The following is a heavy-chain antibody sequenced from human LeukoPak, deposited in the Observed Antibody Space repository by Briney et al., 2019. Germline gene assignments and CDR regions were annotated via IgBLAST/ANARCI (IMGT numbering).Heavy chain of an antibody. CDR2: ISSSGSTI. D-gene: IGHD4-23*01. J-gene: IGHJ4*02. Sequence: VGSLRLSCAASGFTFSSYEMNWVRQAPGKGLEWVSYISSSGSTIYYADSVKGRFTISRDNAKNSLYLQMNSLRAEDTAVYYCARDLGGNSAAWWGQGTLVTVSS. V-gene: IGHV3-48*03. CDR3: ARDLGGNSAAW. CDR1: GFTFSSYE.